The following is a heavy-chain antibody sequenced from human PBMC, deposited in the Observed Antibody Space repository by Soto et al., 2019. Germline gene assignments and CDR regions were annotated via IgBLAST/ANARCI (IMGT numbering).Heavy chain of an antibody. CDR2: TSISQT. J-gene: IGHJ5*02. V-gene: IGHV3-21*01. D-gene: IGHD3-9*01. CDR1: GFTFSSYS. CDR3: ARGDTILTGNWLNWFDP. Sequence: EGQLVESGGGLVKPGGSLRLSCAASGFTFSSYSMNWVRQAPGKGLEWVSSTSISQTVYADSVKGRFTISRDNAKSSLFLEMNSLRAEDTAVYYCARGDTILTGNWLNWFDPWGQGTLVTVSS.